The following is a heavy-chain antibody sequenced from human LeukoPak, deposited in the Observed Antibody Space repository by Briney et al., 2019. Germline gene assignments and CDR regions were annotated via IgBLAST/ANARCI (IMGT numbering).Heavy chain of an antibody. Sequence: GGSLRLSCAASGFTFSSYAMNWVRQAPGKGLEWVSGIGYTGDSTFYADSVKGRFTISRDNAKNSLYLQMNSLRDEDTAVYYCARDYYGMDVWGQGTTVTVSS. CDR2: IGYTGDST. CDR1: GFTFSSYA. J-gene: IGHJ6*02. V-gene: IGHV3-23*01. CDR3: ARDYYGMDV.